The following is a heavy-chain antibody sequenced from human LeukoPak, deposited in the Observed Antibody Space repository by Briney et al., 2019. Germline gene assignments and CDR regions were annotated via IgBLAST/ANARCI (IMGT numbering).Heavy chain of an antibody. CDR2: IIPIFGTA. CDR1: GGTFSSYA. Sequence: ASVTVSCKASGGTFSSYAISWVRQAPGQGLEWMGGIIPIFGTANYAQKFQGRVTITADESTSTAYMELSSLRSEDTAVYYCARGAQGDFWSGYYGNWGQGTLVTVSS. J-gene: IGHJ4*02. V-gene: IGHV1-69*13. CDR3: ARGAQGDFWSGYYGN. D-gene: IGHD3-3*01.